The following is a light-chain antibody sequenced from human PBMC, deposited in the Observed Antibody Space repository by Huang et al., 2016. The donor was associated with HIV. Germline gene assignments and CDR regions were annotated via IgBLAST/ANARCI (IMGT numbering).Light chain of an antibody. V-gene: IGKV1-5*03. J-gene: IGKJ2*01. Sequence: DIQMTQSPSTLSASVGDRVTITCRASQSISSWLAWYQQKPGKAPKLLIYKASSLDSGVPSSFRGSGSGTEFTLTISSLQPDDFATYYCQQYNSYPYTFGQGTKLEIK. CDR1: QSISSW. CDR3: QQYNSYPYT. CDR2: KAS.